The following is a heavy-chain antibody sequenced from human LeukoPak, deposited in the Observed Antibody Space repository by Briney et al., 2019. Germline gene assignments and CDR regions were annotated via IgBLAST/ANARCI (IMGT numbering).Heavy chain of an antibody. CDR3: ARDSHLVGDFDY. D-gene: IGHD6-6*01. V-gene: IGHV1-2*02. J-gene: IGHJ4*02. Sequence: ASVKVSCKASGYTFTSYYMHWVRQAPGQGLEWMGWINPNSGGTNYAQKFQGRVTMTRDTSISTAYMELSRLRSDDTAVYYCARDSHLVGDFDYWGQGTLVTVSS. CDR2: INPNSGGT. CDR1: GYTFTSYY.